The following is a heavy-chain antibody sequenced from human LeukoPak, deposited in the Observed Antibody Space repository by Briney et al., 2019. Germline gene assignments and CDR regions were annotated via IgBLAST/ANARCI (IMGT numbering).Heavy chain of an antibody. CDR1: GFTFSDYY. CDR2: ISSSGSTI. D-gene: IGHD5-12*01. CDR3: ARETSGYDLHAFDI. Sequence: PGGSLRLSCAASGFTFSDYYMNWIRQAPGKGLEWVSYISSSGSTIYYADSVKGRFTISRDNAKNSLYLQMNSLRAEETAVYYCARETSGYDLHAFDIWGQGTMVTVSS. J-gene: IGHJ3*02. V-gene: IGHV3-11*04.